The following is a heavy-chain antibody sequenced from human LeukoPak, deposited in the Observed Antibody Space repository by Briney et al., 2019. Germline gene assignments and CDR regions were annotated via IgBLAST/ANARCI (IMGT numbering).Heavy chain of an antibody. CDR3: ARDTRYYDSGAYYYALDY. V-gene: IGHV3-7*01. Sequence: GGSLRLSCAASGFTFSSYSMTWVRQAPGKGLEWVANIKQDGSEKYYVDSVKGRFTISRDNAKNSLYLQMNSLRAEDTAVYYCARDTRYYDSGAYYYALDYWGQGTLVIVSS. J-gene: IGHJ4*02. CDR2: IKQDGSEK. CDR1: GFTFSSYS. D-gene: IGHD3-22*01.